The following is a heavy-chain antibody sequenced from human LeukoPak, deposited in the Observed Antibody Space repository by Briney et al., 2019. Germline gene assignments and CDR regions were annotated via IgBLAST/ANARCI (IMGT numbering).Heavy chain of an antibody. D-gene: IGHD3-22*01. CDR1: GYTFTGYY. V-gene: IGHV1-2*03. J-gene: IGHJ4*02. CDR2: INPNSGGT. CDR3: ARGYEGVVITG. Sequence: LGASVKVSCKASGYTFTGYYMHWVRQAPGQGLEWMGWINPNSGGTNYAQKFQGRVTMTRDRSISTAYMELSRLRSDVTAVYYCARGYEGVVITGWGQEPLVTVSS.